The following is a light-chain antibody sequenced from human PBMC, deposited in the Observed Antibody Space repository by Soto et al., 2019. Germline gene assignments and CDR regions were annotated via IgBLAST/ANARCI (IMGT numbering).Light chain of an antibody. J-gene: IGKJ1*01. CDR1: ESVGSH. V-gene: IGKV3-15*01. CDR2: GVS. CDR3: QQYDNWPPWT. Sequence: DTVITQSPVTLSLSPGETATLSCRASESVGSHLAWYQQIPGQAPRLLIYGVSTRATGIPARFRGSGSETEFTLTISSLQSEDFGVYFCQQYDNWPPWTFGQGTKVEI.